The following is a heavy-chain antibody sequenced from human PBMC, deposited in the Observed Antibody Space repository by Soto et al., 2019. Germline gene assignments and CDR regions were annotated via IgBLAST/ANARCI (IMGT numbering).Heavy chain of an antibody. CDR3: ARESFITMVRGALGFDY. D-gene: IGHD3-10*01. CDR2: ISAGGSST. J-gene: IGHJ4*02. V-gene: IGHV3-23*01. Sequence: GGSLRLSCAASGFTFSSYVMSWVRQAPGKGLEWVSTISAGGSSTYYADSVKGRFTISRDNSKNTLYLQMNSLRAEDTAVYYCARESFITMVRGALGFDYWGQGTLVTVSS. CDR1: GFTFSSYV.